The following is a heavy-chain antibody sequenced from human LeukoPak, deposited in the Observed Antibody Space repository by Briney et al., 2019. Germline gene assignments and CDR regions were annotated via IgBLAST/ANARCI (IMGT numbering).Heavy chain of an antibody. CDR2: IKRIIDGGTT. J-gene: IGHJ6*02. Sequence: GGSLRLSCAVSGFTFSNTWMNWVRQAPGKGLEWVGRIKRIIDGGTTDYAAPVKGRFTVSRDDSINTLYLQMSSLKTEDTAVYYCALAMGIAAAVNYCYGMDVWGHGTTVTVSS. CDR1: GFTFSNTW. V-gene: IGHV3-15*01. CDR3: ALAMGIAAAVNYCYGMDV. D-gene: IGHD6-13*01.